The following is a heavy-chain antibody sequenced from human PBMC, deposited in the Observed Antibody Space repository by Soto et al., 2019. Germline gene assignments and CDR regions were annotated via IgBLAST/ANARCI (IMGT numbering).Heavy chain of an antibody. Sequence: HPGGSLRLSCAASGFTFSSYAMHWVRQAPGKGLEWVAVISYDGSNKYYADSVKGRFTISRDNSKNTLYLQMNSLRAEDTAVYYCARGDSGSYSYYYYYGMDVWGQGTTVTVSS. CDR3: ARGDSGSYSYYYYYGMDV. V-gene: IGHV3-30-3*01. CDR1: GFTFSSYA. J-gene: IGHJ6*02. CDR2: ISYDGSNK. D-gene: IGHD1-26*01.